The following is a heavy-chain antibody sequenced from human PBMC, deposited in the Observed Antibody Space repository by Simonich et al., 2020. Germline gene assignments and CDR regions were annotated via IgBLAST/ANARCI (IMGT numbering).Heavy chain of an antibody. Sequence: EVQLVESGGGLVQPGGSLRLSCAASGFTFNSYSINWVRQAPGKGLEWVSYISSSSSTIYYADSVKGRFTISRDNAKNSLYLQMNSLRAEDTAVYYCARDSSYYAFDIWGQGTMVTVSS. V-gene: IGHV3-48*01. D-gene: IGHD5-12*01. J-gene: IGHJ3*02. CDR2: ISSSSSTI. CDR1: GFTFNSYS. CDR3: ARDSSYYAFDI.